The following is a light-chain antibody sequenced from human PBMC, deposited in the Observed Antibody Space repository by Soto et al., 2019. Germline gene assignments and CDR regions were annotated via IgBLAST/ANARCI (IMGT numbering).Light chain of an antibody. CDR3: QQYGSSPPYT. CDR1: RTFASSY. V-gene: IGKV3-20*01. CDR2: AAS. J-gene: IGKJ2*01. Sequence: EIVLTQSPGTLPLSPGERATLSCRASRTFASSYLAWYQHKPGQAPRLLIYAASTRATGIPDRFSGSGSGADFTLTISRLEPEDSAVYYCQQYGSSPPYTFGQGTKLEIK.